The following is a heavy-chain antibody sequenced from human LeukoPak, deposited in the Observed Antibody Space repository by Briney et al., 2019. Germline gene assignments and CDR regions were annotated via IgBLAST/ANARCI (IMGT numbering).Heavy chain of an antibody. D-gene: IGHD2-15*01. CDR3: ARDDIVVAGHFDY. CDR1: GFTFSSYA. CDR2: INWNGGST. Sequence: PGGSLRLSCAASGFTFSSYAMSWVRQAPGKGLEWVSGINWNGGSTGYADSVKGRFTISRDNAKNSLYLQMNSLRAEDTALYYCARDDIVVAGHFDYWGQGTLVTVSS. V-gene: IGHV3-20*04. J-gene: IGHJ4*02.